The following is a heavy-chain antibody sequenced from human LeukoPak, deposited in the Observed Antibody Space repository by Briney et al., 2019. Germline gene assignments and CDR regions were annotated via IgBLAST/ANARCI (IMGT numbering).Heavy chain of an antibody. Sequence: GGSLRLSCAASGFTSSSYGMHWVRQAPGKGLEWVAVISSDGVSKYYTDSVKGRFTISRDNSKNTLYLQMNSLRAEDTAVYYCAKGENSKTYPVSGYWGQGTLVTVYS. J-gene: IGHJ4*02. CDR3: AKGENSKTYPVSGY. CDR2: ISSDGVSK. D-gene: IGHD2/OR15-2a*01. V-gene: IGHV3-30*18. CDR1: GFTSSSYG.